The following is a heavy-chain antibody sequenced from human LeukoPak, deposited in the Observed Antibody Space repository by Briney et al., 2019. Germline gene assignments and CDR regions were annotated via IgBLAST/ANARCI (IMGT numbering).Heavy chain of an antibody. J-gene: IGHJ4*02. CDR2: INTDGSST. Sequence: GGSLRLSCAAPGFTFSNAWMSWVRQAPGKGLLWVARINTDGSSTLYADSVKGRFTISRDNAKSTLYLQMDSLRPEDTAVYYCARVDPTGDGYNCFDSWGQGTLVTVSS. D-gene: IGHD5-24*01. CDR1: GFTFSNAW. V-gene: IGHV3-74*01. CDR3: ARVDPTGDGYNCFDS.